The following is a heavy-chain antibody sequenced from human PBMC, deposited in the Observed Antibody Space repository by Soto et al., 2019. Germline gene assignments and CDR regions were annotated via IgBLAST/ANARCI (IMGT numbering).Heavy chain of an antibody. CDR2: TIPNFGTA. V-gene: IGHV1-69*12. D-gene: IGHD3-22*01. Sequence: QVQLVQAGAEMKKPGSSVKVSCKASGGTFSSYGISWVRQAPGQGLEWMGGTIPNFGTAHDALKFQGRVTISADESTSTAYMELSSLRYEDTAVYYCARIRSDSSSYYLDYWGQGTPVTVSS. CDR3: ARIRSDSSSYYLDY. J-gene: IGHJ4*02. CDR1: GGTFSSYG.